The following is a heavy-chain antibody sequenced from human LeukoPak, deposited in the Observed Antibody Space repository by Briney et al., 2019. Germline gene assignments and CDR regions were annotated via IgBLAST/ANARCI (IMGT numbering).Heavy chain of an antibody. CDR1: GGTFSSYA. V-gene: IGHV1-69*05. J-gene: IGHJ4*02. CDR3: AEGGYSYGKYFDY. CDR2: IIPIFGTA. D-gene: IGHD5-18*01. Sequence: ASVKVSCKASGGTFSSYAISWVRQAPGQGREWMGRIIPIFGTANYAQKFQGRVTITTDESTSTAYMELSSLRSEDTAVYYCAEGGYSYGKYFDYWGEGTLVTVSS.